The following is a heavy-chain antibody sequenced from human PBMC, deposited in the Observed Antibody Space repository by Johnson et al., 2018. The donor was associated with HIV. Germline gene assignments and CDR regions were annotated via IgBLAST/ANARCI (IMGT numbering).Heavy chain of an antibody. D-gene: IGHD4-17*01. Sequence: VQLVESGGGVVQPGRPLRLSCAASGFTFSSYDMHWVRQATGKGLEWVSGIGTAGDTYYPGSVKGRFTISRDDSKKTLYMQMNSLKTEDTAVYYCTTAIPRSTTVITTPDAFDIWGQGTMVTVSS. CDR2: IGTAGDT. V-gene: IGHV3-13*01. J-gene: IGHJ3*02. CDR1: GFTFSSYD. CDR3: TTAIPRSTTVITTPDAFDI.